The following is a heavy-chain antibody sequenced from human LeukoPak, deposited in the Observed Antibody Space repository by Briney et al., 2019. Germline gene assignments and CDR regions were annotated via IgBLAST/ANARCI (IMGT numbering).Heavy chain of an antibody. J-gene: IGHJ6*02. V-gene: IGHV4-34*01. Sequence: SETLSLTCAVYGGSFSGYYWSWIRQPPGKGLECIGEINHSGSTNYNPSLKSRVTISVDTSKNQFSLKLSSVTAADTAVYYCARVGIVVVPAAIPDRPPHYYYGMDVWGQGTTVTVSS. D-gene: IGHD2-2*02. CDR1: GGSFSGYY. CDR3: ARVGIVVVPAAIPDRPPHYYYGMDV. CDR2: INHSGST.